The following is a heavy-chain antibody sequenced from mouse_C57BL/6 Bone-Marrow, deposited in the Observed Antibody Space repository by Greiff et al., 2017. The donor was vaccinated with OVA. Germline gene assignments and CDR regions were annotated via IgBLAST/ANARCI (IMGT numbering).Heavy chain of an antibody. CDR1: GFTFTDYY. Sequence: EVQRVESGGGLVQPGGSLSLSCAASGFTFTDYYMSWVRQPPGKALEWLGFIRNKANGYTTEYSASVKGRFTISRDNSQSILYLQINALRAEDSATYYCARSIYYGNYAYAMDYWGQGTSVTVSS. CDR2: IRNKANGYTT. J-gene: IGHJ4*01. D-gene: IGHD2-1*01. V-gene: IGHV7-3*01. CDR3: ARSIYYGNYAYAMDY.